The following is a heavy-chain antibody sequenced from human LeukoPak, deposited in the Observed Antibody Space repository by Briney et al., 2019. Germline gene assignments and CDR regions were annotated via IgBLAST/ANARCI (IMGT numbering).Heavy chain of an antibody. CDR3: ARDLRGYSNWFDP. CDR1: GGSNSNYY. V-gene: IGHV4-59*01. CDR2: IYNSGST. Sequence: SETLSLTCTVSGGSNSNYYWTWIRQPPGKGLEWIGYIYNSGSTNYNPSLKSRVTISADTSKNQFSLKLSSVTAADTAVYYCARDLRGYSNWFDPWGQGTLVTVSS. J-gene: IGHJ5*02. D-gene: IGHD5/OR15-5a*01.